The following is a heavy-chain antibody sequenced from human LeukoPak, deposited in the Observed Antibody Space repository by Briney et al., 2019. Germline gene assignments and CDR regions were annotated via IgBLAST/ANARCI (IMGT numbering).Heavy chain of an antibody. J-gene: IGHJ5*02. CDR3: ARAPRAQPEVPNYNWFDP. CDR1: GYTFTGYY. Sequence: ASVKVSCKASGYTFTGYYMHWVRQAPGQGLEWMGWINPNSGGTNYAQKFQGRVTMTRDTSISTAYMELSRLRSDDTAVYYCARAPRAQPEVPNYNWFDPWGQGTLVTVSS. V-gene: IGHV1-2*02. CDR2: INPNSGGT. D-gene: IGHD1-14*01.